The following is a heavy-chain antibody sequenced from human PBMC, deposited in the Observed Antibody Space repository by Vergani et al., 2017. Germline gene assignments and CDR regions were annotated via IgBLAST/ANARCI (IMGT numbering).Heavy chain of an antibody. V-gene: IGHV6-1*01. J-gene: IGHJ4*02. CDR2: TYYRSKWYN. D-gene: IGHD3-10*01. CDR1: GDSVSSNSAA. Sequence: QVQLQQSGPGLVKPSQTLSLTCAISGDSVSSNSAAWNWIRQSPSRGIEWLGRTYYRSKWYNDYAVSVKSRITINPDTSKNQFSRQLNSVTPEDTAVYYCARQGAYGSGSYGKYFDYWGQGTLVTVSS. CDR3: ARQGAYGSGSYGKYFDY.